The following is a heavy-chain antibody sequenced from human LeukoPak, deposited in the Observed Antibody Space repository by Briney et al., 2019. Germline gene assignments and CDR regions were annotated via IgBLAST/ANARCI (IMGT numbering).Heavy chain of an antibody. CDR2: ITYDGYYK. J-gene: IGHJ6*02. D-gene: IGHD2-21*01. Sequence: GGSLRLSCEASGFTFSSYGMHWVRQAPGRGLEWVALITYDGYYKYYADSVKGRFTISSDNSKNTLYLHMNSLRPEDTAVYYCARTRYIANPKYIGMDVWGQGTTVTVSS. CDR3: ARTRYIANPKYIGMDV. CDR1: GFTFSSYG. V-gene: IGHV3-30*03.